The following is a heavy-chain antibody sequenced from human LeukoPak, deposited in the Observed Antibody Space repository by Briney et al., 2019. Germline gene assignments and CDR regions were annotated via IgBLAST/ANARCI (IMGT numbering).Heavy chain of an antibody. Sequence: PSETLSLTCTVSGVSVSSSSYYWGWIRQPPGRGLEWIGTVYYTGSTYYNPSLQSRVTISLDASMNQFPLHMRSVTAADTAVFYCARRGGAYGSGSYSFDYWGQGTLATVSS. D-gene: IGHD3-10*01. V-gene: IGHV4-39*01. J-gene: IGHJ4*02. CDR3: ARRGGAYGSGSYSFDY. CDR2: VYYTGST. CDR1: GVSVSSSSYY.